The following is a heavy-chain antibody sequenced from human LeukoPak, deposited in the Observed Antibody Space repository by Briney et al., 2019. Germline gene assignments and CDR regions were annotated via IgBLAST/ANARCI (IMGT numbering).Heavy chain of an antibody. J-gene: IGHJ3*02. CDR3: ARAEGDYDAFDI. Sequence: ASVKVSCKASAYTFTGYYMHWVRQAPGQGLEWMGWINPNSGGTNYAQKFQGRVTMTRDTSISTAYMELSRLRSDDTAVYYCARAEGDYDAFDIWGQGTMVTVSS. CDR2: INPNSGGT. V-gene: IGHV1-2*02. CDR1: AYTFTGYY. D-gene: IGHD4-17*01.